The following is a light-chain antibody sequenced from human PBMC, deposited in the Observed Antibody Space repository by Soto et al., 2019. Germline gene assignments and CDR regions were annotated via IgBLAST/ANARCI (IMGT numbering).Light chain of an antibody. CDR3: QQYNNWPPV. Sequence: EIVLTQSPATLSSSPGERATLSCRASQSVSSNLAWYQQKPGQAPRLLIYGASTRATGIPARFSGSGSGTEFTLTISSLQSEDFAVYYCQQYNNWPPVFGPGTKVDI. CDR1: QSVSSN. J-gene: IGKJ3*01. V-gene: IGKV3-15*01. CDR2: GAS.